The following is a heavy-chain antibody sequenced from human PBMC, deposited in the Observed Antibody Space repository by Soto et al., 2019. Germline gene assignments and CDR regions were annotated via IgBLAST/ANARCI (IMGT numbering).Heavy chain of an antibody. CDR2: IYTSGST. Sequence: QVQLQESGPGLVKPSETLSLTCTVSGGSISSYYWSWIRQPAGKGLEWIGRIYTSGSTNYNPSLKRRVTMSVDTSKNQFALKLSSVTAADTAVYYCARDGGGVLMVYATDYYYYGMDVWGQGTTVTVSS. CDR3: ARDGGGVLMVYATDYYYYGMDV. J-gene: IGHJ6*02. CDR1: GGSISSYY. D-gene: IGHD2-8*01. V-gene: IGHV4-4*07.